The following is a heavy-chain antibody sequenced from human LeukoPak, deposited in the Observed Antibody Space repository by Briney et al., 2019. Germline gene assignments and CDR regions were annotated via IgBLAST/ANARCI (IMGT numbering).Heavy chain of an antibody. CDR1: GFTFSHYG. CDR2: IRYDGTKK. Sequence: GGSLRLSCAASGFTFSHYGMHWVRQAPGKGLEWVAFIRYDGTKKYYADSVKGRFTISRDNSKNTLYLQMNSLRAEDTAVYYCARPIAVAGGYWGQGTLVTVSS. CDR3: ARPIAVAGGY. V-gene: IGHV3-30*02. D-gene: IGHD6-19*01. J-gene: IGHJ4*02.